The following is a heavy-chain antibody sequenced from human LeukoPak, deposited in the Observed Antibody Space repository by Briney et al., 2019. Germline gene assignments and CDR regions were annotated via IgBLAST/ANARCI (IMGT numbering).Heavy chain of an antibody. Sequence: SETLSLTCTVSGGSISSYYWSWIRQPPGKGLGWIGYIYYSGSTNYNPSLKSRVTISVDTSKNQFSLKLSSVTAADTAVYYCARGGGIAAAVFQHWGQGTLVTVSS. CDR1: GGSISSYY. CDR2: IYYSGST. CDR3: ARGGGIAAAVFQH. V-gene: IGHV4-59*01. J-gene: IGHJ1*01. D-gene: IGHD6-13*01.